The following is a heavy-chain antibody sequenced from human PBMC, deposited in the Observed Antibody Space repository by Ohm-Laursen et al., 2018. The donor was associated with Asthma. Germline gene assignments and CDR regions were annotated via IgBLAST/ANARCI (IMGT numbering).Heavy chain of an antibody. D-gene: IGHD1-14*01. J-gene: IGHJ4*02. V-gene: IGHV4-31*03. CDR3: ARGVDYRGNHLDS. CDR1: GGTISSGGHY. CDR2: IYDSGMT. Sequence: SETLSLACTVSGGTISSGGHYWNWIRQEPGKGLEWIANIYDSGMTYYKASLKSRLTISVDSSKNQLSLILTSVTAADTAVYYCARGVDYRGNHLDSWGQGTLVTVS.